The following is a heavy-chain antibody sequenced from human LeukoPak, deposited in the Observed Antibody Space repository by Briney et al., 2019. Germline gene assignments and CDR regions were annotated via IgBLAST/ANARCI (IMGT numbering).Heavy chain of an antibody. CDR3: ARDNYPGERWLQSRLQYAFDI. V-gene: IGHV3-48*01. D-gene: IGHD5-24*01. J-gene: IGHJ3*02. CDR1: GFTFSSYS. CDR2: ISSSSSTI. Sequence: PGGSLRLSCAASGFTFSSYSMNWVRQAPGKGLEWVSYISSSSSTIYYADSVKGRFTISRDNAKNSLYLQMNSLRAEDTAVYYCARDNYPGERWLQSRLQYAFDIWGQGTMVTVSS.